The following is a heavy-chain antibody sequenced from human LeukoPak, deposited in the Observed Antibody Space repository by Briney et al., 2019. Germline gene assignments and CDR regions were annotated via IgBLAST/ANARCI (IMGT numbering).Heavy chain of an antibody. J-gene: IGHJ4*02. Sequence: SETLSLTCTVSGGSISSGDYYWSWIRQPPGKGLEWIGYIYNSGSTYYNPSLKSRVTISVDTSKNQFSLRLSSVTAADTAVYYCARVMVRGIIRFYFDYWGQGTPVTVPS. CDR3: ARVMVRGIIRFYFDY. CDR2: IYNSGST. D-gene: IGHD3-10*01. CDR1: GGSISSGDYY. V-gene: IGHV4-30-4*01.